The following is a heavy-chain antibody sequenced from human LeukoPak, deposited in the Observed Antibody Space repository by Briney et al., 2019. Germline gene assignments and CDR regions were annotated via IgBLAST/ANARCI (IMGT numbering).Heavy chain of an antibody. Sequence: GGSLRLSCAASGFTFSSYAMHWVRQAPGKGLEWVAVISYDGSNKYYADSVKGRFTISRDNSKNTVYLEMDSLRADDTALYHCAKDLSYSYDIWGQGTKVTVSS. D-gene: IGHD2-15*01. J-gene: IGHJ3*02. CDR3: AKDLSYSYDI. V-gene: IGHV3-30-3*01. CDR2: ISYDGSNK. CDR1: GFTFSSYA.